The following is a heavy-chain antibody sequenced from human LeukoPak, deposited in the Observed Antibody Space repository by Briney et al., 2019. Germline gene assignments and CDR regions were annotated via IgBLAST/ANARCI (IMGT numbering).Heavy chain of an antibody. CDR1: GDSINNNNYY. V-gene: IGHV4-39*01. CDR2: IYYSGST. D-gene: IGHD6-13*01. CDR3: ARHPPAAGGDLDY. J-gene: IGHJ4*02. Sequence: SETLSLTCTVSGDSINNNNYYWGWIRQPPGEGLEWIGNIYYSGSTYYNPSLKSRVAISVDTSKNQFSLKLSSVTAADTAVYYCARHPPAAGGDLDYWGQGTLVTVSS.